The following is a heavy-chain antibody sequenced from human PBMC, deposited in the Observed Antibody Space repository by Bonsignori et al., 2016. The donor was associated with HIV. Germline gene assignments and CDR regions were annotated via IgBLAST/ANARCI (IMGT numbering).Heavy chain of an antibody. V-gene: IGHV4-34*01. CDR3: ARNLEGSGSSGGYFDY. D-gene: IGHD3-10*01. J-gene: IGHJ4*02. CDR2: INHSGST. Sequence: WIRQPPGKGLEWIGEINHSGSTNYNPSLKSRVTISVDTSKNQFSLKLSSVTAADTAVYYCARNLEGSGSSGGYFDYWGQGTLVTVSS.